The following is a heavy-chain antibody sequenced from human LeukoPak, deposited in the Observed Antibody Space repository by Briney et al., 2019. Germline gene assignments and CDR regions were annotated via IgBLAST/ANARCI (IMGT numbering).Heavy chain of an antibody. CDR3: ARERGDRDTFDI. J-gene: IGHJ3*02. Sequence: ASVKVSCTACGYTFISCYIHWVRQAPGQGLEWMGWINTNTGNPTYAQGFTGRLVFSLDTSVSTAYLQISSLKAEDTAVYYCARERGDRDTFDIWGQGTMVTVSS. CDR1: GYTFISCY. CDR2: INTNTGNP. D-gene: IGHD7-27*01. V-gene: IGHV7-4-1*02.